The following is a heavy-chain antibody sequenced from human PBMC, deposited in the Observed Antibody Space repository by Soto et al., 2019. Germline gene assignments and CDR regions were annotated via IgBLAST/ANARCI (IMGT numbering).Heavy chain of an antibody. D-gene: IGHD2-21*02. Sequence: SVKVSCKASGGTFSSYAISWVRQAPGQGLEWMGGIIPIFGTANYAQKFQGRVTITADESTSTAYMELSSLRSEDTAVYYCARSGLVIQVVTAIWYFDYWGQGSLVTVFS. CDR3: ARSGLVIQVVTAIWYFDY. V-gene: IGHV1-69*13. J-gene: IGHJ4*02. CDR1: GGTFSSYA. CDR2: IIPIFGTA.